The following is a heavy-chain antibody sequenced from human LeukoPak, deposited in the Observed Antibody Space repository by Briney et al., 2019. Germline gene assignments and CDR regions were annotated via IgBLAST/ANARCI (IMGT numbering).Heavy chain of an antibody. J-gene: IGHJ4*02. CDR2: IIPIFGTA. D-gene: IGHD7-27*01. Sequence: SVKVSWKASGGTFSSYAISWMRQAPGQGLEWMGGIIPIFGTANYAQKFQGRVTITTDESTSTAYMELSSMRSEDTAVYYCARSGGFRRTGVFDHWGQGTLVTVSS. CDR3: ARSGGFRRTGVFDH. V-gene: IGHV1-69*05. CDR1: GGTFSSYA.